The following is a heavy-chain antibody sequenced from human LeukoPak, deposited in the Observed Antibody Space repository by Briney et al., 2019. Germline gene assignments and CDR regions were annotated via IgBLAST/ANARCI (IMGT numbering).Heavy chain of an antibody. CDR1: GFTFNNYA. V-gene: IGHV3-23*01. Sequence: GGSLRLSCAGSGFTFNNYAISWVRGAPRKGLEGVSTIRIGGDGKHYADSVKGRFTISRDRSESTLYLQMNGLRADDTAVYYCVRAAPRDCSPASCSLFDTWGQGTLVTVSS. J-gene: IGHJ4*02. CDR2: IRIGGDGK. CDR3: VRAAPRDCSPASCSLFDT. D-gene: IGHD2-2*01.